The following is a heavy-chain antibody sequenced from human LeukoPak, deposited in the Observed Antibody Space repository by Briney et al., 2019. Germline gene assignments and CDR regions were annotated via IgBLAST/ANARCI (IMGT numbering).Heavy chain of an antibody. Sequence: GGSLRLSCAASGFTFSSYAMSWVRHAPGKGLEWVSAISGSGGSTYYADSVKGRFTISRDNSKNTLYLQMNSLRAEDTAVYYCAKPPLPITMVRGVITYFQHWGQGTLVTVSS. V-gene: IGHV3-23*01. J-gene: IGHJ1*01. CDR2: ISGSGGST. CDR3: AKPPLPITMVRGVITYFQH. CDR1: GFTFSSYA. D-gene: IGHD3-10*01.